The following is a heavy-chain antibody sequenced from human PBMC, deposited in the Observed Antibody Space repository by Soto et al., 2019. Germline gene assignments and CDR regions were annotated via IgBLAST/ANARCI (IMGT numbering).Heavy chain of an antibody. J-gene: IGHJ2*01. CDR3: ASESHDILTGPRWVWYFDL. Sequence: QVQLQQWGAGPLRPLETLSLTCGVSGGSFSGYYWAWIRQSPGKGLEWIGEINDRGSINYNPSLKSRVSISVDTSKNHYSLNLMSVTAADTAVYYCASESHDILTGPRWVWYFDLWGRGTLVTVSS. D-gene: IGHD3-9*01. CDR1: GGSFSGYY. CDR2: INDRGSI. V-gene: IGHV4-34*01.